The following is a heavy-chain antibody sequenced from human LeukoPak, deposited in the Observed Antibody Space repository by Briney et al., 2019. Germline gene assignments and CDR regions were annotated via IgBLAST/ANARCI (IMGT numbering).Heavy chain of an antibody. CDR3: ARVTSAGTTVTKARYYFDY. Sequence: GASVKVSCKASGYTFTDYFMHWVRQAPGQGLEWMGWINPNSGGTNYAQKFQGRVTMTRDTSISTAYMELSRLRSDDTAVYYCARVTSAGTTVTKARYYFDYWGQGTLVTVSS. CDR2: INPNSGGT. J-gene: IGHJ4*02. D-gene: IGHD4-17*01. CDR1: GYTFTDYF. V-gene: IGHV1-2*02.